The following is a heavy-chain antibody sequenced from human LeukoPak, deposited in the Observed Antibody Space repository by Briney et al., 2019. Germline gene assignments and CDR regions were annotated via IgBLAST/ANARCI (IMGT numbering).Heavy chain of an antibody. D-gene: IGHD1-26*01. J-gene: IGHJ4*02. CDR1: GFTFSSYG. Sequence: GGSLRLSCAASGFTFSSYGMHWVRQAPGKGLEWVANINQDGSEKYYVDSVKGRFTISRDNAKNSLYLQANSLRAEDTAVYYCARAGAPHTVDYWGQGTLVTVSS. CDR2: INQDGSEK. CDR3: ARAGAPHTVDY. V-gene: IGHV3-7*01.